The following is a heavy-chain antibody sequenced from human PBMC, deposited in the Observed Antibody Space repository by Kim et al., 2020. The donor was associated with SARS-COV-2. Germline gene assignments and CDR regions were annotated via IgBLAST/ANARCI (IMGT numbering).Heavy chain of an antibody. V-gene: IGHV4-34*01. CDR1: GGSFSGYY. CDR2: INHSGST. CDR3: ARGYGWYEWSAFDI. J-gene: IGHJ3*02. Sequence: SETLSLTCAVYGGSFSGYYWSWIRQPPGKGLEWIGEINHSGSTNYNPSLKSRVTISVDTSKNQFSLKLSSVTAADTAVYYCARGYGWYEWSAFDIWGQGTMVTVSS. D-gene: IGHD6-19*01.